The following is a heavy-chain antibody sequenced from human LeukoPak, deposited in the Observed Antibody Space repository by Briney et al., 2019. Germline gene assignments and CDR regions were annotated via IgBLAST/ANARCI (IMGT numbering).Heavy chain of an antibody. Sequence: GGSLRLSCAASGFTFSSYAMSWVRQAPGKGLEWVSAISGSGGSTYYADPVKGRFTISRDNSKNTLYLQMNSLRAEDTAVYYCAKERRNWNAPSLDYWGQGTLVTVSS. CDR3: AKERRNWNAPSLDY. CDR2: ISGSGGST. J-gene: IGHJ4*02. CDR1: GFTFSSYA. V-gene: IGHV3-23*01. D-gene: IGHD1-1*01.